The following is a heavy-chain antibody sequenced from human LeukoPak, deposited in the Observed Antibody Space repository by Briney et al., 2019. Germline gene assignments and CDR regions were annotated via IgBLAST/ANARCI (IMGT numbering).Heavy chain of an antibody. J-gene: IGHJ4*02. Sequence: SETLSLTCTVSGDSVNSGSYYWSWIRQPPGKGLEWIGYIYYSGNTNYNPSLKSRVTISVDTSKNQFSLKLSSVTAADTAVYYCARGGSSWCPFVYWGQGTLVTVSS. CDR1: GDSVNSGSYY. V-gene: IGHV4-61*01. CDR2: IYYSGNT. D-gene: IGHD6-13*01. CDR3: ARGGSSWCPFVY.